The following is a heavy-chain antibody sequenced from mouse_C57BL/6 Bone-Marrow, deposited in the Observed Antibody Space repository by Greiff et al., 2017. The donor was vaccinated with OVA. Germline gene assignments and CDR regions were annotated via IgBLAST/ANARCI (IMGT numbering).Heavy chain of an antibody. J-gene: IGHJ1*03. CDR1: GYTFTSYW. CDR3: ARQKYFDV. V-gene: IGHV1-69*01. CDR2: IDPYDSYT. Sequence: VQLQQPGAELVMPGASVKLSCKASGYTFTSYWMHWVKQRPGQGLEWIGEIDPYDSYTNYNQKFKGKSTLTVDKSSSTAYMQLSSLTSEDSAGYYCARQKYFDVWGTGTTVTVSS.